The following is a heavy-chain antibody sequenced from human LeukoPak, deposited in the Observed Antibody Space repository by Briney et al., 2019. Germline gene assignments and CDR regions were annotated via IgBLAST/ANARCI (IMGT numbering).Heavy chain of an antibody. CDR1: GFTFSNYA. CDR3: ASGLYGGVFDN. V-gene: IGHV3-23*01. Sequence: QPGGSLRLSCVMSGFTFSNYAMNWVRQAPGKGLEGVSDISTSSDSTYHGESVRGRFTISRDNSKNTLYLQMNSLRVDDTAVYYCASGLYGGVFDNWGQGTLVTVSS. D-gene: IGHD4/OR15-4a*01. J-gene: IGHJ4*02. CDR2: ISTSSDST.